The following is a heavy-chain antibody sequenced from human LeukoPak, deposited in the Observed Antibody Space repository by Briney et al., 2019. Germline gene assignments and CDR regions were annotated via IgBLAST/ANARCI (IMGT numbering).Heavy chain of an antibody. D-gene: IGHD2-2*01. CDR3: VTDIVVAPAAIGYYGMDV. CDR1: GFTFSSYA. J-gene: IGHJ6*04. CDR2: ISSNGGST. Sequence: GGSLRLSCSASGFTFSSYAMHWVRQAPGKGLEYVSAISSNGGSTYYADSVKGRFTISRDNSKNTLYLQMSSLRAGDTAVYYCVTDIVVAPAAIGYYGMDVWGKGTTVTVSS. V-gene: IGHV3-64D*06.